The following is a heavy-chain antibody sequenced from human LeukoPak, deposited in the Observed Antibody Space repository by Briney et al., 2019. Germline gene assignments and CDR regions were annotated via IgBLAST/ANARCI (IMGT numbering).Heavy chain of an antibody. Sequence: SGGSLRLSCAASGFTFSSYWVSWVRQAPGKGLEWVANIKQDGSEKYYVDSVKGRFTISRDNAKNSLYLQMNSLRDEDTAVYYCARYTAAGTWDYWGQGTLVTVSS. J-gene: IGHJ4*02. CDR3: ARYTAAGTWDY. D-gene: IGHD6-13*01. CDR1: GFTFSSYW. V-gene: IGHV3-7*01. CDR2: IKQDGSEK.